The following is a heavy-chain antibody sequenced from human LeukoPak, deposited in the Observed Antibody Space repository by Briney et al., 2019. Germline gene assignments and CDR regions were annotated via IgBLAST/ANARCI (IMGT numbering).Heavy chain of an antibody. CDR1: GFTFSSYA. D-gene: IGHD6-13*01. CDR3: AKDLPQYSSSWHSFFDY. J-gene: IGHJ4*02. CDR2: ISYDGSNK. Sequence: GGSLRLSCAASGFTFSSYAVHWVRQAPGKGLEWVAVISYDGSNKYYADSVKGRFTISRDNSKNTLYLQMNSLRAEDTAVYYCAKDLPQYSSSWHSFFDYWGQGTLVTVSS. V-gene: IGHV3-30-3*01.